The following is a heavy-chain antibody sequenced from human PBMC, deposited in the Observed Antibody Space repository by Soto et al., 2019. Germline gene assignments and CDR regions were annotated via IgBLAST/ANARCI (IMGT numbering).Heavy chain of an antibody. CDR3: VRDFGSSSEGGMDV. D-gene: IGHD6-6*01. CDR2: IYRGGIT. J-gene: IGHJ6*02. CDR1: GFSVSSNY. Sequence: EVQLVESGGGLIQPGGSLRLSCAASGFSVSSNYMSWVRQAPGKGPEWVSVIYRGGITFYADSVKGRFTISRDNSKNMLYLQMNSLRAEDTAVYYCVRDFGSSSEGGMDVWGQGTTVTVSS. V-gene: IGHV3-53*01.